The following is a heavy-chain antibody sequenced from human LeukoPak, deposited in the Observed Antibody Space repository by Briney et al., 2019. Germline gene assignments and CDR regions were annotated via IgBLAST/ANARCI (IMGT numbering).Heavy chain of an antibody. D-gene: IGHD1-14*01. CDR1: GYSISISYY. CDR3: ARGTGWFDP. CDR2: IYHTGST. Sequence: PSETLSLTCSVSGYSISISYYWGWIRQPPGKGLQWIGSIYHTGSTYYNPSLKSRVTISVDTSKNQFSLKLSSVTAADTAVYYCARGTGWFDPWGQGTLVTVSS. V-gene: IGHV4-38-2*02. J-gene: IGHJ5*02.